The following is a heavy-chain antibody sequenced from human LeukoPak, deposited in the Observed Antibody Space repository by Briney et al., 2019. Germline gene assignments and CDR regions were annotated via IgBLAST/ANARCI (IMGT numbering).Heavy chain of an antibody. CDR1: GFTFSSYW. J-gene: IGHJ6*03. V-gene: IGHV3-7*01. CDR2: IKQNGSEK. CDR3: ARAQSGSYYWYYYYYMDV. Sequence: PGGSLRLSCAASGFTFSSYWMSWVRQAPGKGLEWVANIKQNGSEKYYVDSVKGRSTISRDNAKNSLYLQMNSLRAEDTAVYYCARAQSGSYYWYYYYYMDVWGKGTTVTVSS. D-gene: IGHD1-26*01.